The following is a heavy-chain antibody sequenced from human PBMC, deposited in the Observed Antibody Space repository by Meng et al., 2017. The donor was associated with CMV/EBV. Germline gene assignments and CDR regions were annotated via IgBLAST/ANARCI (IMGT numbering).Heavy chain of an antibody. CDR1: GFTFSSYS. V-gene: IGHV3-48*04. Sequence: GESLKISCAASGFTFSSYSMNWVRQAPGKGLEWVSYISSSGSTIYYADSVKGRFTISRDNAKNSLYLQMNSLRAEDTAVYYCARVAFLPPYCGGDCSAHYYFDYWGQGTLVTVSS. CDR3: ARVAFLPPYCGGDCSAHYYFDY. D-gene: IGHD2-21*01. J-gene: IGHJ4*02. CDR2: ISSSGSTI.